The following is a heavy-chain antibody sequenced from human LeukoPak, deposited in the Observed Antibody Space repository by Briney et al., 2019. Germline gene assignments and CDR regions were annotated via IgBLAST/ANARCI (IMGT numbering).Heavy chain of an antibody. Sequence: ASVKVSCKASGYTFTSYGISWVRQAPGQGLEWMGWISAYNGNTNYAQKLQGRVTMTTDTSTSTAYMELRSLRSDDTAMYYCARDKGDYYDSSGYTRFDYWGQGTLVTVSS. V-gene: IGHV1-18*01. D-gene: IGHD3-22*01. CDR1: GYTFTSYG. J-gene: IGHJ4*02. CDR3: ARDKGDYYDSSGYTRFDY. CDR2: ISAYNGNT.